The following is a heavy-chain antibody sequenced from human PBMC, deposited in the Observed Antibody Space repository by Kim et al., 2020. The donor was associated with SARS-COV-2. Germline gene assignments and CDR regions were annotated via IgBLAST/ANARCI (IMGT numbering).Heavy chain of an antibody. D-gene: IGHD3-3*01. V-gene: IGHV3-30-3*01. J-gene: IGHJ4*02. Sequence: GGSLRLSCAASGFTFSSYAMHWVRQAPGKGLEWVAVISYDGSNKYYADSVKGRFTISRDNSKNTLYLQMNSLRAEDTAVYYCARLRFLEWLLSDYWGQGTLVTVSS. CDR3: ARLRFLEWLLSDY. CDR1: GFTFSSYA. CDR2: ISYDGSNK.